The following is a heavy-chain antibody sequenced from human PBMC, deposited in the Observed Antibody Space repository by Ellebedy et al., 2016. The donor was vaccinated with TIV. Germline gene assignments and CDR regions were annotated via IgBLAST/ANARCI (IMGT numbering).Heavy chain of an antibody. J-gene: IGHJ4*02. CDR3: SAGTGKTDFDY. D-gene: IGHD7-27*01. CDR2: IKSKTDAGTR. Sequence: GESLKISCAASGFTFTNAWVSWVRQAPGKGLEWVGHIKSKTDAGTRDFAAPVKGRFLISRDDSKSTVYLQMTSLKIEDTAVYYCSAGTGKTDFDYWGQGTLVTVSS. V-gene: IGHV3-15*01. CDR1: GFTFTNAW.